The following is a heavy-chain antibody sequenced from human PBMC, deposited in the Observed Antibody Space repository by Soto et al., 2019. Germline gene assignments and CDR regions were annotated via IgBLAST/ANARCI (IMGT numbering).Heavy chain of an antibody. CDR2: IYYSGST. CDR1: GGSISSGDYY. CDR3: ARAKGLLTVSTSWFDP. Sequence: QVQLQESGPGLVKPSQTLSLTCTVSGGSISSGDYYWSWIRQPPGKGLEWIGYIYYSGSTYYNPSLTSRVTTSGDPSYNRFSLKLSAVTAAATALYYCARAKGLLTVSTSWFDPWGQGTLGSVSS. J-gene: IGHJ5*02. V-gene: IGHV4-30-4*01. D-gene: IGHD4-17*01.